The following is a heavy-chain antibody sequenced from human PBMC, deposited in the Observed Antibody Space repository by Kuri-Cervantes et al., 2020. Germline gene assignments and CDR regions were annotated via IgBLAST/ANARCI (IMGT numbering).Heavy chain of an antibody. D-gene: IGHD4-23*01. J-gene: IGHJ6*02. CDR2: ISSSGSTI. Sequence: GESLKISCAASGFTFSDYYMSWVRQAPGKGPEWVSYISSSGSTIYYADSVKGRFTISRDNAKNSLYLQMNSLRAEDTAVYYCARDSGYGGTPGMDVWGQGTTVTVSS. CDR3: ARDSGYGGTPGMDV. V-gene: IGHV3-11*01. CDR1: GFTFSDYY.